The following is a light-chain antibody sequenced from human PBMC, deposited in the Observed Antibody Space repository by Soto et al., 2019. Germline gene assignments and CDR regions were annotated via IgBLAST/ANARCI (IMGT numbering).Light chain of an antibody. CDR2: EVS. CDR1: SSNVGSYNL. Sequence: QSVLTQPASVSGSPGQSITISCTGTSSNVGSYNLVSWYQQHPGKAPKLMIYEVSKRPSGVSNRVSGAKSGNTASLTISGIQAEDEAESYSCSYVVSSPFYVFGTGTTLTVL. V-gene: IGLV2-23*02. CDR3: CSYVVSSPFYV. J-gene: IGLJ1*01.